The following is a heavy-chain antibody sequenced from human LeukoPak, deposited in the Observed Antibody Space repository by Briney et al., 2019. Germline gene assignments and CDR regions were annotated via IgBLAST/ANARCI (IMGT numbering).Heavy chain of an antibody. CDR2: ISYDGSNK. Sequence: GGSLRLSCAASGFTFSSYGMHWVRQAPGKGLEWVAVISYDGSNKYYADSVKSRFTISRDNSKNTLYLQMNSLRAEDTAVYYCAKDQGDGYTPGFSEYYFDYWGQGTLVTVSS. J-gene: IGHJ4*02. V-gene: IGHV3-30*18. CDR1: GFTFSSYG. D-gene: IGHD5-24*01. CDR3: AKDQGDGYTPGFSEYYFDY.